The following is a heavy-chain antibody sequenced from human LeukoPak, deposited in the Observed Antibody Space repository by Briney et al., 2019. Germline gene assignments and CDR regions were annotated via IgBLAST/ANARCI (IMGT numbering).Heavy chain of an antibody. D-gene: IGHD6-13*01. CDR1: GGSISSSSYY. CDR2: IYYSGST. CDR3: ARVTGYRIEDYFDY. J-gene: IGHJ4*02. V-gene: IGHV4-61*01. Sequence: SETLSLTCTVSGGSISSSSYYWSWIRQPPGKGLEWLGYIYYSGSTNYNPSLKSRVTISVETSKNEFSLKLRSVTAADTAVYYCARVTGYRIEDYFDYWGQGTLVTVSS.